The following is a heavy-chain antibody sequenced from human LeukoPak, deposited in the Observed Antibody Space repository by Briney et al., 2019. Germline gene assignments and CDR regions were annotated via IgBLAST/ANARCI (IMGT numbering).Heavy chain of an antibody. CDR1: GFTFSSYG. CDR3: ARFSDIKLGFLEWLLYSYFDY. Sequence: GGSLRLSCAASGFTFSSYGMHWVRQAPGKGLEWVAVISYDGSNKYYADSVKGRFTISRDNSKNTLYLQMNSLRAEDTAVYYCARFSDIKLGFLEWLLYSYFDYWGQGTLVTVSS. V-gene: IGHV3-30*03. CDR2: ISYDGSNK. J-gene: IGHJ4*02. D-gene: IGHD3-3*01.